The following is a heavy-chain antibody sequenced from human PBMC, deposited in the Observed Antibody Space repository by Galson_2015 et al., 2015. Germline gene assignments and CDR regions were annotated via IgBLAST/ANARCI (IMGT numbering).Heavy chain of an antibody. V-gene: IGHV3-23*01. CDR3: AKASSSWYDYFDY. CDR1: GFTFSSYA. J-gene: IGHJ4*02. D-gene: IGHD6-13*01. Sequence: SLRLSCAASGFTFSSYAMSWVRQAPGKGLEWVSAISGSGGSTYYADSVKGRFTISRDNSKNTLYLQMNSLRAEDTAVYYCAKASSSWYDYFDYWGQGTLVTVSS. CDR2: ISGSGGST.